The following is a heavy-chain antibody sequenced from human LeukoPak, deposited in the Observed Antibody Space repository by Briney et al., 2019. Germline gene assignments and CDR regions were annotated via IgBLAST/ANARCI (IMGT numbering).Heavy chain of an antibody. J-gene: IGHJ4*02. D-gene: IGHD1-26*01. CDR2: ISVYNGNT. V-gene: IGHV1-18*04. CDR3: ARSSGSYFFYFDY. CDR1: GYTFTNNY. Sequence: GASVKVSCKASGYTFTNNYIHWVRQAPGQGLEWMGWISVYNGNTNYAQKLQGRVTMTTDTSTSTAYMELRSLRSDDTAVYYCARSSGSYFFYFDYWGQGTLVTVSS.